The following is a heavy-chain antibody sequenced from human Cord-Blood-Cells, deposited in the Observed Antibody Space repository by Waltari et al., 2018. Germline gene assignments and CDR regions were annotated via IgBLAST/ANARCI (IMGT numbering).Heavy chain of an antibody. CDR3: ARDPRRGSGAYYYYGMDV. D-gene: IGHD3-10*01. CDR1: GGTFSSYA. Sequence: QVQLVQSGAEVKKPGSSVKVSCKASGGTFSSYAISWVRTASGHGLEWMGGISPIFGTANYAQKFQGRVTITADESTSTAYMGLSSLRSEDTAVYYCARDPRRGSGAYYYYGMDVWGQGTTVTVSS. CDR2: ISPIFGTA. V-gene: IGHV1-69*12. J-gene: IGHJ6*02.